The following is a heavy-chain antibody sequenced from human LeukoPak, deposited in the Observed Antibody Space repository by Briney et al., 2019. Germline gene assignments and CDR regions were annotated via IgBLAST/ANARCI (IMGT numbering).Heavy chain of an antibody. J-gene: IGHJ4*02. CDR3: ARRTPPGYSYGYSDY. V-gene: IGHV4-39*01. Sequence: WETLSLTCTVSGGSISSSSYYWGWIRQPPGKGLEWIGSIYYSGSTYYNPSLKSRVTISVDTSKNQFSLKLSSVTAADTAVYYCARRTPPGYSYGYSDYWGQGTLVTVSS. D-gene: IGHD5-18*01. CDR2: IYYSGST. CDR1: GGSISSSSYY.